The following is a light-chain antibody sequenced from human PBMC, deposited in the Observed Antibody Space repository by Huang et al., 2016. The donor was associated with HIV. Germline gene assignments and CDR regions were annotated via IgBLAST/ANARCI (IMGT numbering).Light chain of an antibody. CDR1: QSISTF. CDR2: ASS. V-gene: IGKV1-39*01. J-gene: IGKJ2*01. Sequence: IQMTQSPSSLSASIGDRVTISCRESQSISTFLNWYQQKPGKSPKVLIYASSSLQRGVPSRFSGSGSGTDFTLTISSLQPEDFATYYCQQSHSTPYTFGQGTKLQ. CDR3: QQSHSTPYT.